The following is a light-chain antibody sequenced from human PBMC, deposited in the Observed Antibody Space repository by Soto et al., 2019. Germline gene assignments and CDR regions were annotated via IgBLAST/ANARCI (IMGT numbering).Light chain of an antibody. CDR1: QSVSGSY. Sequence: EIVLTQSPGTLSLSPGERATLSCRASQSVSGSYLAWYQQKPGQAPRLLIYAASSRATGIPDRFSGSGSGPDFTLTISRLGPEDFAVYSCHQYGSSPPWTFGQGTKVEIK. J-gene: IGKJ1*01. CDR2: AAS. V-gene: IGKV3-20*01. CDR3: HQYGSSPPWT.